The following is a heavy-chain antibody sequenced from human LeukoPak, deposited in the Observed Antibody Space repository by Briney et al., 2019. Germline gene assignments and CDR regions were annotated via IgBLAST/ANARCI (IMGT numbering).Heavy chain of an antibody. Sequence: GGSLRLSCAASGFTFSDHYMDWVRQAPGKGLEWVAVIWYDGSNKYYADSVKGRFTISRDNSKDTLYLQMNSLRAEDTAVYYCATDRNSGKYYDYWGQGTLVTVSS. D-gene: IGHD1-26*01. V-gene: IGHV3-33*08. CDR3: ATDRNSGKYYDY. J-gene: IGHJ4*02. CDR1: GFTFSDHY. CDR2: IWYDGSNK.